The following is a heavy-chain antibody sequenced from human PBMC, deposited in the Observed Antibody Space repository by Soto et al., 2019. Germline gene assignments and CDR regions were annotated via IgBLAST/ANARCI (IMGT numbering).Heavy chain of an antibody. D-gene: IGHD2-21*02. Sequence: SETLSLTCAVYGGSISGHYWRRIRQPPGKGLEWIGEINHSGSTNYNPSLKSRVTISVDTSKNQFSLKLSSVTAADTAVYYCARKVTAINYGMDVWGQGTTVTVSS. CDR3: ARKVTAINYGMDV. V-gene: IGHV4-34*01. J-gene: IGHJ6*02. CDR2: INHSGST. CDR1: GGSISGHY.